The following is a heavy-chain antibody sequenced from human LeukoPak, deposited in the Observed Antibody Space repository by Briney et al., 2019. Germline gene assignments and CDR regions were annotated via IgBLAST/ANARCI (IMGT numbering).Heavy chain of an antibody. Sequence: SQTLSLTCAVSGGSISSGGYSWSWIRQPPGKGLEWIGYIYYSGSTNYNPSLKSRVTVSVDTSKNQFSLKLSSVTAADTAVYYCARDDSGLGAFDIWGQGTMVTVSS. CDR2: IYYSGST. J-gene: IGHJ3*02. V-gene: IGHV4-61*08. D-gene: IGHD3-22*01. CDR1: GGSISSGGYS. CDR3: ARDDSGLGAFDI.